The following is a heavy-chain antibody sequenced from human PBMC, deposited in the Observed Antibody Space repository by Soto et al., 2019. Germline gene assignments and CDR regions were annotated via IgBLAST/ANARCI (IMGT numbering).Heavy chain of an antibody. J-gene: IGHJ4*02. V-gene: IGHV1-24*01. CDR2: FDPEDGET. CDR3: ATEIAAAGRLRPPDY. Sequence: ASVKVSCKVSGYTLTELSMHWVRQAPGKGLEWMGGFDPEDGETIYAQKIQGRVTMTEDTSTDTAYMEMSSLRSEDTAVYYCATEIAAAGRLRPPDYWGQGTLVTVSS. CDR1: GYTLTELS. D-gene: IGHD6-13*01.